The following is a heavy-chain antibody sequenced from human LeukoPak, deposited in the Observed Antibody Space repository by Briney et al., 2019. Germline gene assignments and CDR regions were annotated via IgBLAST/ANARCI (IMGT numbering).Heavy chain of an antibody. J-gene: IGHJ3*02. CDR2: FSGIGDRT. V-gene: IGHV3-23*01. CDR3: ARPLPRRAGYSSGWSDAFDI. D-gene: IGHD6-19*01. Sequence: GGSLRLSCAASGFTFLIFGMSCGRQAPGHFPEWLSPFSGIGDRTYYADSVKGRFTISRDNSKNTLYLQMNSLRAEDTAVYYCARPLPRRAGYSSGWSDAFDIWGQGTMVTVSS. CDR1: GFTFLIFG.